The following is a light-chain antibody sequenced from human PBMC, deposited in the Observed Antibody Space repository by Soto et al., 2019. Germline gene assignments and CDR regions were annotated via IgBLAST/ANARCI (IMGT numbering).Light chain of an antibody. CDR1: QSISAW. CDR3: QQYNFYPWT. CDR2: KAS. V-gene: IGKV1-5*03. Sequence: DIQMTQSPSTLSASVGDRVTITCRTSQSISAWLAWYQQKSGKAPKLLIYKASSLESGIPSRFSGSGSGTEFTLTISSLQPDDFATYYCQQYNFYPWTFGQGTKVEIK. J-gene: IGKJ1*01.